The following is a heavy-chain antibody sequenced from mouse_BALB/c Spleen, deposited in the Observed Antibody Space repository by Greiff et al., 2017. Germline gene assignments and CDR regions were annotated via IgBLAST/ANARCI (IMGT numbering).Heavy chain of an antibody. Sequence: VKLMESGPGLVQPSQSLSITCTVSGFSLTSYGVHWVRQSPGKGLEWLGVIWSGGSTDYNAAFISRLSISKDNSKSQVFFKMNSLQANDTAIYYCARNRFTTATRGYFDVWGAGTTVTVSS. CDR2: IWSGGST. D-gene: IGHD1-2*01. V-gene: IGHV2-2*02. CDR1: GFSLTSYG. J-gene: IGHJ1*01. CDR3: ARNRFTTATRGYFDV.